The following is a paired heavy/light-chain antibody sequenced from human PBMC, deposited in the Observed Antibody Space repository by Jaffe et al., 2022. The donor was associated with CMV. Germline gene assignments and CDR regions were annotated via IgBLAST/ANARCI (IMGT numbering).Heavy chain of an antibody. CDR3: ANKKRIAERSPFDS. CDR1: SGSITSSTYF. CDR2: INYSGTT. Sequence: QLQLQESGPGLVKPSEALSLTCTVSSGSITSSTYFWGWIRQPPGKGLEWIGSINYSGTTYYNPSLKSRVTISVDPSKDQFSLKLTSVTAADTAVYYCANKKRIAERSPFDSWGQGTLITVSS. D-gene: IGHD2-21*01. V-gene: IGHV4-39*01. J-gene: IGHJ4*02.
Light chain of an antibody. J-gene: IGKJ3*01. CDR1: QSVSSSF. Sequence: EIVLTQSPGTLSLSPGERASLSCRASQSVSSSFLAWYQQKPGQAPRLLIYGASSRATGIPDRFSGSGSGTDFTLTISRLEPGDFAVYYCQQYGTSPQTFGPGTKVDFK. CDR3: QQYGTSPQT. CDR2: GAS. V-gene: IGKV3-20*01.